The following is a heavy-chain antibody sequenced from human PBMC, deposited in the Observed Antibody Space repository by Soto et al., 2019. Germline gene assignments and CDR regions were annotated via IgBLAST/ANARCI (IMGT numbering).Heavy chain of an antibody. CDR2: LPDRGSSP. CDR1: GFTFSNYA. J-gene: IGHJ6*02. Sequence: EVQLLESGGGLVQPGGSRRLSCAASGFTFSNYAISWVRQAPGKGLEWISVLPDRGSSPYYADSVKGRFTISRDNSKNTLYLQMNSLKAEDTAVYYCAKMTTGSSGPNYGMDVWGQGTTVTVAS. V-gene: IGHV3-23*01. CDR3: AKMTTGSSGPNYGMDV. D-gene: IGHD5-18*01.